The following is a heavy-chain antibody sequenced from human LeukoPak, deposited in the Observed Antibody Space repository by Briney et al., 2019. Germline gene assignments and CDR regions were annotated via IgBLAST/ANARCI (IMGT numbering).Heavy chain of an antibody. CDR1: GGSISSGGYY. CDR3: ASTPPAFYYDSWFDP. J-gene: IGHJ5*02. Sequence: ETLSLTCTVSGGSISSGGYYWSWIRQPPGKGLEWIGNIYYSGSTHYNPSLKSRVTLSVDTSKNQFSLKLSSVTAADTAVYYCASTPPAFYYDSWFDPWGQGTLVIVSS. D-gene: IGHD3-22*01. CDR2: IYYSGST. V-gene: IGHV4-61*08.